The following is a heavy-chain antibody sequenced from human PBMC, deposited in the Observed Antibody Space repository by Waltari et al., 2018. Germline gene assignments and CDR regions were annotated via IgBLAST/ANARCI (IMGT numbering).Heavy chain of an antibody. V-gene: IGHV3-74*01. Sequence: EVQLVESGGGLVQPGGSLRLSCAASGFIFSDYWMHWVRRAPGKGLMWASRFKGGGRRTAYAGVVKGRFTVSRETARNTLYLQMNSLSAEDTAVYYCARGGQVLNWPFDMWGQGTVVTVSS. CDR2: FKGGGRRT. D-gene: IGHD2-2*01. CDR1: GFIFSDYW. CDR3: ARGGQVLNWPFDM. J-gene: IGHJ3*02.